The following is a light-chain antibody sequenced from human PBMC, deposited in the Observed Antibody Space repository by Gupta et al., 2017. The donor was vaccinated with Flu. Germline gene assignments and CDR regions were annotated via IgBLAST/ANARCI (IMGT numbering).Light chain of an antibody. Sequence: EIVLTQSPATLSLSPGERATLSCRASQSVSSYLAWYQQKPGQAPRLLIYDASNRATGTPARFTGSGYGTDFTLTISSREPEDFAVYYCQRRSNWPPFTFGRGTTLDIK. CDR1: QSVSSY. CDR2: DAS. CDR3: QRRSNWPPFT. V-gene: IGKV3-11*01. J-gene: IGKJ3*01.